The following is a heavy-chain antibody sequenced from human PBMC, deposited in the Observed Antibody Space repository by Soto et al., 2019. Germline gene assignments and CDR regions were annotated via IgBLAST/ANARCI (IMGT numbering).Heavy chain of an antibody. J-gene: IGHJ4*02. Sequence: QVQLVQSGAEVKKPGASAKVSCKASGYTFSNYGISWMRQVPGQGLEWMGWISAYNGTTNYAQKFQGRVTMTTDASTNTAHMELRSLRSDDTAVYYCARASGGRVGTTSYWGQGTLVTVSS. D-gene: IGHD1-26*01. CDR2: ISAYNGTT. CDR1: GYTFSNYG. V-gene: IGHV1-18*01. CDR3: ARASGGRVGTTSY.